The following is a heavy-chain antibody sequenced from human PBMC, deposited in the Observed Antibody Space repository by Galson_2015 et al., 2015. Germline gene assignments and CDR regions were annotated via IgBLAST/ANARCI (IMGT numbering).Heavy chain of an antibody. CDR2: IDISGTTI. CDR1: GFTFSNYQ. V-gene: IGHV3-48*03. D-gene: IGHD3-10*01. CDR3: ARDVGRRGTSWYYFDL. Sequence: SLRLSCAASGFTFSNYQMNWVRQAPGKGLEWIAYIDISGTTIYYAESVMGRFTISRDSGRNSLYLQMNSLRADDTAVYFCARDVGRRGTSWYYFDLWGRGTLVTVSS. J-gene: IGHJ4*02.